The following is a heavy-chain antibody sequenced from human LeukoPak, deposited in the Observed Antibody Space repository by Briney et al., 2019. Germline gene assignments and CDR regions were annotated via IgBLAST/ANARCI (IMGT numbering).Heavy chain of an antibody. Sequence: GGSLRLSCAASGFTFRTYAMNWVRQAPGKGLEWVAVISDDGSNKYYAESVKGQFTISRDNSRNTLYLQMNSLRAEATAVYYCARAFSTTAFDYWGQGTLVTVSS. V-gene: IGHV3-30*04. J-gene: IGHJ4*02. CDR1: GFTFRTYA. D-gene: IGHD4-17*01. CDR2: ISDDGSNK. CDR3: ARAFSTTAFDY.